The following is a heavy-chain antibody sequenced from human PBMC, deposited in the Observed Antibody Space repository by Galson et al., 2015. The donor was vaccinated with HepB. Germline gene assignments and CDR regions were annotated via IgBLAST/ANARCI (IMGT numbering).Heavy chain of an antibody. D-gene: IGHD4-17*01. CDR3: ARSAAGRTATTTLA. CDR1: GFDFNDSS. J-gene: IGHJ5*02. CDR2: IYFDGRNS. Sequence: SLRLSCAASGFDFNDSSMHWVRQSPGKGREWVAGIYFDGRNSYYADYVKGRFIISRDSSKKTVYLQMNSLRSKDTAVYYCARSAAGRTATTTLAWGQGILVTVSS. V-gene: IGHV3-30-3*01.